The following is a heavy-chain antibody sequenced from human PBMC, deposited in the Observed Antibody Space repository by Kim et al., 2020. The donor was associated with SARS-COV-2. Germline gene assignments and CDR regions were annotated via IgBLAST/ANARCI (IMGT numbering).Heavy chain of an antibody. CDR3: AKPTYYYGL. D-gene: IGHD3-16*01. CDR1: GFTFSNFV. Sequence: GGSLRLSCAAAGFTFSNFVMSWVRQAPGKGLEWVSAISGSGTDKYYADSVRGRFTISRDNSNDMVYLQMNSLRAEDTAMYYCAKPTYYYGLWGQGTLVTVSS. CDR2: ISGSGTDK. J-gene: IGHJ4*02. V-gene: IGHV3-23*01.